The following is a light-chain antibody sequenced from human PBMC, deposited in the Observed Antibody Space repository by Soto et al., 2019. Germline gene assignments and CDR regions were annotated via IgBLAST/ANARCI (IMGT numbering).Light chain of an antibody. V-gene: IGKV3-11*01. CDR3: QQRSNWPIT. CDR2: GAS. CDR1: QSVSSN. Sequence: EIVMTQSPATLSVSPGERATLSCRASQSVSSNLAWYQQKPGQAPRLLIYGASNRATGIPVRFSGSGSGTDFTLTISSLEPEDFAVYYCQQRSNWPITFGQGTRLEIK. J-gene: IGKJ5*01.